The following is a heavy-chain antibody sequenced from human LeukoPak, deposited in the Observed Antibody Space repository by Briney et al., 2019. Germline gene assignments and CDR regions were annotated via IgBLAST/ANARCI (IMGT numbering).Heavy chain of an antibody. CDR2: ISAYNGNT. J-gene: IGHJ4*02. V-gene: IGHV1-18*01. CDR3: AIDSTMVRGVIIREIDY. Sequence: GASVKVSCKASGYTFTSYGISWVRQAPGQGLEWMGWISAYNGNTNYAQKLQGRVTMTTDASTSTAYMELRSLRSDDTAVYYCAIDSTMVRGVIIREIDYWGQGTLVTVFS. D-gene: IGHD3-10*01. CDR1: GYTFTSYG.